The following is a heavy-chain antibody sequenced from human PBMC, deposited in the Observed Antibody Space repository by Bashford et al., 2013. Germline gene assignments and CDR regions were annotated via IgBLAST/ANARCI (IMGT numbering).Heavy chain of an antibody. V-gene: IGHV3-23*01. CDR2: ITGSGSSP. J-gene: IGHJ4*02. D-gene: IGHD3-22*01. CDR3: NRDYSGYYRGGGL. Sequence: VRQAPGKGLEWVSAITGSGSSPYYAGSVQGRFTISRDNSKNTLYLQMNRLRAEDTAVYYCNRDYSGYYRGGGLWGQGTLVTVSS.